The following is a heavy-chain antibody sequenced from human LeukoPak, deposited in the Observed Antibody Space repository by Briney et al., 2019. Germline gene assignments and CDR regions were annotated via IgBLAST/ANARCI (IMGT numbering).Heavy chain of an antibody. D-gene: IGHD2-8*01. J-gene: IGHJ6*02. CDR3: ARDMGVMEYAMDV. CDR2: IWYDGRST. CDR1: GLTFSSYG. Sequence: PGRSLRLSCAASGLTFSSYGMHWVRQAPGKGLEWVAVIWYDGRSTYYADSVKGRFTISRDNSKNTLYLQMNSLRAEDTAVYYCARDMGVMEYAMDVWGQGTTVTVSS. V-gene: IGHV3-33*01.